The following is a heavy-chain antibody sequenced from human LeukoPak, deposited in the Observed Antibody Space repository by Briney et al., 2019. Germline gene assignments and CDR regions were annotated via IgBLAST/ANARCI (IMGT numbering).Heavy chain of an antibody. CDR3: AKDPFGMVRGIPG. CDR2: ISGSGGST. Sequence: PGGSLRLSCAASGFTFSSYAMSWVRQAPGKGLEWVSAISGSGGSTYYAGSVKGRFTISRDNSKDTLYLQMNSLRAEDTAVYYCAKDPFGMVRGIPGWGQGTLVTVSS. CDR1: GFTFSSYA. J-gene: IGHJ4*02. V-gene: IGHV3-23*01. D-gene: IGHD3-10*01.